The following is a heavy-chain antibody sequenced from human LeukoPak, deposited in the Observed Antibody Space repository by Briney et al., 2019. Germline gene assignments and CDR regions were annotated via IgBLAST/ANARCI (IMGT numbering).Heavy chain of an antibody. CDR2: ISYDGSNK. Sequence: GGSLRLSCAASGFAFLNYGMHWVRQAPGKGLEWVAVISYDGSNKYYADSVKGRFTISRDNSKNTLYLQMNSLRAEDTAVYYCAKGYCTNGVCYYYYMDVWGKGTTVTVSS. CDR3: AKGYCTNGVCYYYYMDV. V-gene: IGHV3-30*18. CDR1: GFAFLNYG. D-gene: IGHD2-8*01. J-gene: IGHJ6*03.